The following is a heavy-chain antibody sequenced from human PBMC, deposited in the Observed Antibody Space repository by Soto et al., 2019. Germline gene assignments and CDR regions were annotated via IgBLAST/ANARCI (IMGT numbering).Heavy chain of an antibody. CDR1: GFTFSSYG. CDR2: ISYDGSNK. J-gene: IGHJ3*02. CDR3: ARGITIFGGALIHAFDI. D-gene: IGHD3-3*01. V-gene: IGHV3-30*03. Sequence: GGSLRLSCAASGFTFSSYGMHWVRQAPGKGLEWVAVISYDGSNKYYADSVKGRFTISRDNSKNTLYLQMNSLRAEDTAVYYCARGITIFGGALIHAFDIWGQGTMVTVSS.